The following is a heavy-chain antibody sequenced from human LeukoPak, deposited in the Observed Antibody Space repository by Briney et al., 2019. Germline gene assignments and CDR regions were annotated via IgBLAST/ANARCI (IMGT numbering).Heavy chain of an antibody. CDR1: GGSISSTSYY. D-gene: IGHD4-17*01. J-gene: IGHJ4*02. V-gene: IGHV4-39*07. Sequence: PSETLSLTCTVSGGSISSTSYYWGWIRQPPGKGLEWIGSMYSSGSTYYNPSLKSRVTISVDTSKNQFSLKLSSVTAADTAVYYCARTFGDYVFYFDYWGQGTLVTVSS. CDR3: ARTFGDYVFYFDY. CDR2: MYSSGST.